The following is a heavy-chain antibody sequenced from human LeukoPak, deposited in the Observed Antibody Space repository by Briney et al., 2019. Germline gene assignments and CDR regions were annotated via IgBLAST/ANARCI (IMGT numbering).Heavy chain of an antibody. J-gene: IGHJ4*02. D-gene: IGHD5-24*01. CDR2: IYYSGST. CDR1: GGSISSGGYY. V-gene: IGHV4-31*03. Sequence: SQTLSLTCTVSGGSISSGGYYWSWIRQHPGKGLEWIGYIYYSGSTNYNPSLKSRVTISVDTSKTQFSLKLTSVTAADTAVYYCARSTARDGYNFGYWGQGTLVTVSS. CDR3: ARSTARDGYNFGY.